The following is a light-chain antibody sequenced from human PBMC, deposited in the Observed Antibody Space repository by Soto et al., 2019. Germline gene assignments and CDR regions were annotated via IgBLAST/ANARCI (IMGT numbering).Light chain of an antibody. Sequence: QSVLTQPASVSGSPGQSITISCTGTSSDVGSYNNLVSWYQQHPGKAPKAMIYEVNKRPSGVSNRFSGSKSGNTASLTIYGLQAEDEADYYCCSYTHGNTFFGSGTKVTVL. CDR2: EVN. V-gene: IGLV2-23*02. J-gene: IGLJ1*01. CDR3: CSYTHGNTF. CDR1: SSDVGSYNNL.